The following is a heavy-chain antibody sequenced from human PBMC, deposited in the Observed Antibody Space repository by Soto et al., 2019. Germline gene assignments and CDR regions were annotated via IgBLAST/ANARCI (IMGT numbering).Heavy chain of an antibody. CDR1: GFTFSSYW. CDR2: INSDGSST. Sequence: EVQLVESGGGLVQPGGSLRLSCAASGFTFSSYWMHWVRQAPGKGLVWVSRINSDGSSTSYADSVKGRFTSSRDNAKNTLYLQMNSLRAEDTAVYYCARGGITMVRGVIIHYWGQGTLVTVSS. V-gene: IGHV3-74*01. CDR3: ARGGITMVRGVIIHY. D-gene: IGHD3-10*01. J-gene: IGHJ4*02.